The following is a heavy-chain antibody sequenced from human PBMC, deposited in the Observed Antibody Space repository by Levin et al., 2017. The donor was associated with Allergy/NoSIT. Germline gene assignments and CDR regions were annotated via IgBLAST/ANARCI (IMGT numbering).Heavy chain of an antibody. CDR2: IYHSGST. CDR1: GGSISSGGYS. D-gene: IGHD4-17*01. V-gene: IGHV4-30-2*01. J-gene: IGHJ6*04. CDR3: VRGNTVTLGMDV. Sequence: SQTLSLTCAVSGGSISSGGYSWSWIRQPPGKGLEWIGYIYHSGSTYYNPSLKSRVTIPVDRSKNQFSLKLSSVTAADTAVCYCVRGNTVTLGMDVWGKGTTVTVSS.